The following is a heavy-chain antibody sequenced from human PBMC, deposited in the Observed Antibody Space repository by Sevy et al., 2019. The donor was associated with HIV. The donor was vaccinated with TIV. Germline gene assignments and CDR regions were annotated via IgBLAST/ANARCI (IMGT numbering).Heavy chain of an antibody. D-gene: IGHD6-13*01. CDR2: IYTSGST. V-gene: IGHV4-4*07. CDR1: GGSISSCY. J-gene: IGHJ4*02. Sequence: SETLSLTCTVSGGSISSCYWSWIRQPAGKGLEWIGRIYTSGSTNYNPSLKSRVTMSVDTSKNQFSLKLSSVTAADTAVYYCAREKPIAAAGRVTDYWGQGTLVTVSS. CDR3: AREKPIAAAGRVTDY.